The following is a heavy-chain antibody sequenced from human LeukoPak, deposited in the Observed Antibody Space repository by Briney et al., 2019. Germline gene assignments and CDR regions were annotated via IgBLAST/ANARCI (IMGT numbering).Heavy chain of an antibody. J-gene: IGHJ3*01. V-gene: IGHV3-21*01. Sequence: GGSLRLSCAASVFTFSSHSMNWVRQAPGKGLEWVSSISGSGSYIYYADSVKGRFTVSRDNAKNSLYLQMNSLRAEDTAVYYCASDPPGYCSGGTCSPDGGLWGQGTTVTVSS. CDR3: ASDPPGYCSGGTCSPDGGL. CDR2: ISGSGSYI. D-gene: IGHD2-15*01. CDR1: VFTFSSHS.